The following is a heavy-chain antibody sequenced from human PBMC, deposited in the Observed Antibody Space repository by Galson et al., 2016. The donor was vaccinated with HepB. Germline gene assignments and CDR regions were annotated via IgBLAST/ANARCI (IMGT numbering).Heavy chain of an antibody. CDR3: AGDVWHGLDT. CDR1: GYTFTSKG. Sequence: SVKVSCKASGYTFTSKGISWVRQAPGEGLEWMGWISANSGDTNCAPNLQGRVTMTTDTSTSTASLEVRSLRPDDTAVYYCAGDVWHGLDTWGQGTMVTVSS. V-gene: IGHV1-18*01. J-gene: IGHJ3*02. D-gene: IGHD3-16*01. CDR2: ISANSGDT.